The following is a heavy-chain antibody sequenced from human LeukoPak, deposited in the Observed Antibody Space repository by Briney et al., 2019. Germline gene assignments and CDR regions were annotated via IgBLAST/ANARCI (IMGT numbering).Heavy chain of an antibody. CDR3: AVIVVVPAAIWFDY. CDR1: GFTFSSYA. J-gene: IGHJ4*02. D-gene: IGHD2-2*02. Sequence: GGSLRLSCAASGFTFSSYAVHWVRQAPGKGLEWVAVISYDGSNKYYADSVKGRLTISRDNSKNTLYLQMNSLRAEDTAVYYSAVIVVVPAAIWFDYWGQGTLVTVSS. CDR2: ISYDGSNK. V-gene: IGHV3-30-3*01.